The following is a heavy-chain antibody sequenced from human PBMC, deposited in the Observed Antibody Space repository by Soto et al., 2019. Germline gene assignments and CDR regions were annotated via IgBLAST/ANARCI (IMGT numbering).Heavy chain of an antibody. CDR1: GYSFACYW. CDR3: ARQIYDSDTGPNFQYYFDS. V-gene: IGHV5-10-1*01. D-gene: IGHD3-22*01. J-gene: IGHJ4*02. CDR2: IDPSDSQT. Sequence: GESLKISCNGSGYSFACYWITWVRQKPGKGLEWMGRIDPSDSQTYYSPSFRGHVTISVTKSITTVFLQWSSLRASDTAMYYCARQIYDSDTGPNFQYYFDSWGQGTPVTVSS.